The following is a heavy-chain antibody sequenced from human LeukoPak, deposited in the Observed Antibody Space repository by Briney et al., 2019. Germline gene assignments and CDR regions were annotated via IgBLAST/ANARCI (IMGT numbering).Heavy chain of an antibody. V-gene: IGHV3-48*01. Sequence: GGPLRLPCGASGFTFNYYTIHWVRQAPGKGLEWISYISRTGTTIYCADSVKGRFTISRDNAKNSLYLQMNSLRSEDTGLYFCARDLGSGDHGLLVWGQGTLLTVSS. D-gene: IGHD2-21*02. CDR1: GFTFNYYT. J-gene: IGHJ4*02. CDR2: ISRTGTTI. CDR3: ARDLGSGDHGLLV.